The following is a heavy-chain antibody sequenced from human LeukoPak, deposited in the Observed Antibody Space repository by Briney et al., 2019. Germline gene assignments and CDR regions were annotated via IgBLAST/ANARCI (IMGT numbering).Heavy chain of an antibody. J-gene: IGHJ5*02. Sequence: GGSLRLSCVASGFTFSSDAMHWVRQAPGKGLEWVAVISYDGKEKYHADSVKGRFTISRDNSKNTPYLQMNSLRVEDTAVYYCARGDRGTAAGNNWFNPWGQGTLVTVSS. CDR3: ARGDRGTAAGNNWFNP. CDR2: ISYDGKEK. CDR1: GFTFSSDA. V-gene: IGHV3-30*04. D-gene: IGHD6-13*01.